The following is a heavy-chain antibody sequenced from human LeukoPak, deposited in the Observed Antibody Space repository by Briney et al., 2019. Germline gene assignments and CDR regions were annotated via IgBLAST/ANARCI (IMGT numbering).Heavy chain of an antibody. Sequence: GSLRLSCAASGFPFSTYSMNWVRQAPGKGLEWVSFIAGSSNTIYYADSVKGRFTISRDNAKNSLYLQMNSLRDEDTAVYYCARGPAGAIDYWGQGTLVTVSS. J-gene: IGHJ4*02. CDR1: GFPFSTYS. CDR2: IAGSSNTI. D-gene: IGHD4/OR15-4a*01. V-gene: IGHV3-48*02. CDR3: ARGPAGAIDY.